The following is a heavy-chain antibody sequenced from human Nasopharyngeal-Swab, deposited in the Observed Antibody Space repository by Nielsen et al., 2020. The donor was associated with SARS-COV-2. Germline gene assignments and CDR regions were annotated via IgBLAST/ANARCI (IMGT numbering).Heavy chain of an antibody. CDR3: TTDFYFDY. CDR1: GFIFSASA. CDR2: IGDKDHNYAT. V-gene: IGHV3-73*01. Sequence: GALKISCAASGFIFSASAIHWVRQASGKGLEWVGRIGDKDHNYATTYGASVQGRFTISRDDSKNTAFLQIDSLKTEDTALYYCTTDFYFDYWGQGTLVTVSS. J-gene: IGHJ4*02.